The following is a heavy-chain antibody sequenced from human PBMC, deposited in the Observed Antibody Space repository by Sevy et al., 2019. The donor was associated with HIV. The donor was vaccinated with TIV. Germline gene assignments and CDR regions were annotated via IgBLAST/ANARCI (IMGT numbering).Heavy chain of an antibody. CDR1: GFTFSAYD. J-gene: IGHJ6*02. Sequence: GGSLRLSCAASGFTFSAYDMHWVRQAPGKGLEWVAIISSDGSYRYYADSVRGRFSMSKDNSKNTMYLQINALSIEDTAVYYCAKNRPPGGSYFSRHAMDVWGRGTTVTVSS. V-gene: IGHV3-30*18. D-gene: IGHD3-16*01. CDR2: ISSDGSYR. CDR3: AKNRPPGGSYFSRHAMDV.